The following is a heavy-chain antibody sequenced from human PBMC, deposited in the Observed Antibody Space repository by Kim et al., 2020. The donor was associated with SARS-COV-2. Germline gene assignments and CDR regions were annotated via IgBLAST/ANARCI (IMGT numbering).Heavy chain of an antibody. Sequence: LSLTCAASGFTFSTYWMSWVRQAPGKGLEWVASIKQDGSEKYYVDSVKGRFTISKDNAKNSLYLQMTSLRAEDTAVYYCARSRYAAAWGQGTLVTVSS. CDR2: IKQDGSEK. CDR1: GFTFSTYW. D-gene: IGHD6-13*01. CDR3: ARSRYAAA. J-gene: IGHJ4*02. V-gene: IGHV3-7*03.